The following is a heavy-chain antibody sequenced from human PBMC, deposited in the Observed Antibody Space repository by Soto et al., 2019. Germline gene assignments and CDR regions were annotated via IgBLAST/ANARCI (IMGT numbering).Heavy chain of an antibody. D-gene: IGHD1-1*01. J-gene: IGHJ4*02. V-gene: IGHV2-5*02. CDR2: IYWDDDK. Sequence: QITLKESGPTLVKPTQTLTLTCTFSGFSLSTSGVGVGWIRQPPGKALEWLALIYWDDDKRYSPSLKSRLTITKDTSKNQVVLTMTNMDPVDTVTYYCAHRPASTGTPIFDYWGQGTLVTVSS. CDR1: GFSLSTSGVG. CDR3: AHRPASTGTPIFDY.